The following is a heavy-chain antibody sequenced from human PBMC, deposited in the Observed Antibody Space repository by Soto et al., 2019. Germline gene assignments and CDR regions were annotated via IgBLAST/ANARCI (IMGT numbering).Heavy chain of an antibody. V-gene: IGHV3-23*01. D-gene: IGHD3-10*01. J-gene: IGHJ3*02. Sequence: GGSLRLSCAASGFTFNNYPISWVRQTPGKGLEWVSTIGNSGGTTYYADSVKGRFTISRDNSKNTLYLQMNSLRAEDTALYYCAKRDPNRGSPFDIWGQGTMVTVSS. CDR3: AKRDPNRGSPFDI. CDR2: IGNSGGTT. CDR1: GFTFNNYP.